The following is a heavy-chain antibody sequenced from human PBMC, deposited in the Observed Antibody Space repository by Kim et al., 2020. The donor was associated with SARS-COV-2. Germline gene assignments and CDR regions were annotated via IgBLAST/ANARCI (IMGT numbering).Heavy chain of an antibody. J-gene: IGHJ4*02. V-gene: IGHV4-31*02. D-gene: IGHD6-13*01. CDR3: ARDVYKGSNSWPRIDY. Sequence: SLMRRVTISVDTSKNQFSLKLSAVTAADTAVYYCARDVYKGSNSWPRIDYWGQGTLVTVSS.